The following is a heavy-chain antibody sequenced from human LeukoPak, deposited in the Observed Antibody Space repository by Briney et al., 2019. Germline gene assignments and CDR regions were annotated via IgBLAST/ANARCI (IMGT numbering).Heavy chain of an antibody. CDR3: ARGSGIHPYYFDY. J-gene: IGHJ4*02. Sequence: SETLSLTCAVYGGSFSGYYWSWIRQPPGKGLEWIGEINHSGSTNYNPSLKSRVTISVDTSKNQFSLKLSSVTAADTAVYYCARGSGIHPYYFDYWGQGTLVTVSS. V-gene: IGHV4-34*01. CDR1: GGSFSGYY. CDR2: INHSGST.